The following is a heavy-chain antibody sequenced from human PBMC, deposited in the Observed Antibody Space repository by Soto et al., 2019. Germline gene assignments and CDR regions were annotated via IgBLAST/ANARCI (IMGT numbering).Heavy chain of an antibody. V-gene: IGHV3-23*01. CDR1: GFTFNNYA. J-gene: IGHJ4*02. CDR3: AKIGEVELSYFDY. D-gene: IGHD1-7*01. CDR2: ISGSGGST. Sequence: PGGSLRLSCAASGFTFNNYAMSWVRQAPGKGLEWVSTISGSGGSTYYADSVKGRFTISRDNSKNTLYLQMNSLRAEDTAFYYCAKIGEVELSYFDYWGQGTLVTVSS.